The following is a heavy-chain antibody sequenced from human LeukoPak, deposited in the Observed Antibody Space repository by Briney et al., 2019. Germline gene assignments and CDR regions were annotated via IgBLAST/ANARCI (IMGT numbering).Heavy chain of an antibody. V-gene: IGHV3-21*01. CDR3: ARAYSERYGLGYYYMDV. J-gene: IGHJ6*03. CDR1: GFTFSTYS. D-gene: IGHD1-26*01. CDR2: ISTSSSYI. Sequence: GGSLRLSCAASGFTFSTYSMNWVRQAPGKGLEWVSSISTSSSYIYYADSVKGRFTISRDNAKKSVYLQMNSLRAEDTAVYYCARAYSERYGLGYYYMDVWGKGTTVTVSS.